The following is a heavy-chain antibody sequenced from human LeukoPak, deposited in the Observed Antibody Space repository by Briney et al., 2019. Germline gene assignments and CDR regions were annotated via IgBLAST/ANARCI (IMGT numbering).Heavy chain of an antibody. Sequence: GGSLRLSCAASGFTFSGYDMSWVRQGPGTGLEWVSGISGSGGRTYYADSVKGRFTISRDNSKNTLDLQMNSLRTEDTAIYFCANLGGTLVDYWGQGTLVTVSS. V-gene: IGHV3-23*01. CDR2: ISGSGGRT. J-gene: IGHJ4*02. CDR3: ANLGGTLVDY. CDR1: GFTFSGYD. D-gene: IGHD3-16*01.